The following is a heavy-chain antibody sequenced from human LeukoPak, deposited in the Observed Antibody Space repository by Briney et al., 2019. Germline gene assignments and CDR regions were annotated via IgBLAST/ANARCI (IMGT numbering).Heavy chain of an antibody. J-gene: IGHJ4*02. V-gene: IGHV1-2*02. D-gene: IGHD2-15*01. CDR3: ARDRYCSGGSCYGHFDY. CDR1: GYTFTGYY. Sequence: ASVKVSCKASGYTFTGYYMHWVRQAPGQGLKWMGWINPNSGGTNYAQKFQGRVTMTRDTSISTAYMELSRLRSDDTAVYYCARDRYCSGGSCYGHFDYWGQGTLVTVSS. CDR2: INPNSGGT.